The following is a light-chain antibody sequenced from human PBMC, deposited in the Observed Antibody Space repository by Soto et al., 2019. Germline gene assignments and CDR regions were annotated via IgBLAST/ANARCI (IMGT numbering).Light chain of an antibody. CDR2: DAS. CDR3: QQYGSSPLT. Sequence: EIVLTQSPATLSLSPGERATLSCGASQSVSSSYLAWYQQKPGLAPRLLSYDASSRATGITDRFSGSGSGTDFTLTISRLEPEDFAVYYCQQYGSSPLTFGGGTQVEIK. V-gene: IGKV3D-20*01. J-gene: IGKJ4*01. CDR1: QSVSSSY.